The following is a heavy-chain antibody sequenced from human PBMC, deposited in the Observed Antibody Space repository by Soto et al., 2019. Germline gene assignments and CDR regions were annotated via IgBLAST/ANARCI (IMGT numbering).Heavy chain of an antibody. CDR3: ARSWDSSSVDY. CDR2: ISSNGGST. V-gene: IGHV3-64*01. D-gene: IGHD6-13*01. J-gene: IGHJ4*02. CDR1: GFTFSSYA. Sequence: GESLEISCAASGFTFSSYAMHWVRQAPGKGLEYVSAISSNGGSTYYANSVKGRFTISRDNSKNTLYLQMGSLRAEDMAVYYCARSWDSSSVDYWGQGTLVTVSS.